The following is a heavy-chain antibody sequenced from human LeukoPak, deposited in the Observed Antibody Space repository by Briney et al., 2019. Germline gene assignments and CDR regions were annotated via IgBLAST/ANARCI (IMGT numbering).Heavy chain of an antibody. CDR3: ARVSRGYYDSSGYEDAFDI. CDR1: GGSISSGSYY. V-gene: IGHV4-61*02. Sequence: SETLSLTCTVSGGSISSGSYYWSWIRQPAGKGLERIGRIYTSGSTNYNPSLKSRVTISVDTSKNQFSLKLSSVTAADTAVYYCARVSRGYYDSSGYEDAFDIWGQGTMVTVSS. CDR2: IYTSGST. D-gene: IGHD3-22*01. J-gene: IGHJ3*02.